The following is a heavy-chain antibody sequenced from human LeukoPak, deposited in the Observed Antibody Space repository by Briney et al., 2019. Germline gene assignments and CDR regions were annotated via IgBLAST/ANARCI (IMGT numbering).Heavy chain of an antibody. CDR2: ISGSGDST. D-gene: IGHD1-20*01. V-gene: IGHV3-23*01. CDR3: AKGTYNWGPYYYYYYGMDV. J-gene: IGHJ6*02. Sequence: GGSLRLSCAASGFTFSNYAMSWVRQAPGKGLEWVSAISGSGDSTYNADSVKGRFTISRDNSKNTLYLQMNSLRAEDTAVYYCAKGTYNWGPYYYYYYGMDVWGQGTTVTVSS. CDR1: GFTFSNYA.